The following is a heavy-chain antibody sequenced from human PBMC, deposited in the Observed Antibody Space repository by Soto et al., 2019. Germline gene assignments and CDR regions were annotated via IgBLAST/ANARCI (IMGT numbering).Heavy chain of an antibody. CDR1: GGSISSGGYY. D-gene: IGHD1-26*01. Sequence: QVQLQEAGPGLVKPSQTLSLTCTVSGGSISSGGYYWSWIRQHPGKGLEWIGYIYYGGSTYYNPSLKSRVTISVDTSKNQFALKLSSVTAADTDVYYCARKSGARGFDYWGQGTLVTVSS. CDR2: IYYGGST. CDR3: ARKSGARGFDY. J-gene: IGHJ4*02. V-gene: IGHV4-31*03.